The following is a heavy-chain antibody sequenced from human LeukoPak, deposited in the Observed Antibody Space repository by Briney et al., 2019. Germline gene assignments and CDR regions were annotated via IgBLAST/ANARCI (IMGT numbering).Heavy chain of an antibody. CDR1: GGSISSYY. CDR2: IYYSGST. D-gene: IGHD3-3*01. V-gene: IGHV4-59*01. Sequence: PSETLSLTCTVSGGSISSYYWSWIRQPPGKGLEWIGYIYYSGSTNYNPSLKSRVTISVDTSKNQFSLKLSSVTAADTAVYYCARDITIFGVGEIYNWFDPWGQGTLVTVSS. CDR3: ARDITIFGVGEIYNWFDP. J-gene: IGHJ5*02.